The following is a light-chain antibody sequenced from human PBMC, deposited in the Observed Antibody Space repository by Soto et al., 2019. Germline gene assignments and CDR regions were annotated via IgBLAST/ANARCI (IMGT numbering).Light chain of an antibody. CDR3: QLYGSSPPWT. Sequence: DIQITQSPSTLSASVVDIFIINFLASQSISAWLAWYQQKPGKAPRLLIYKAATLEIGVPSRFSGSGSGTDFTLTISRLEPEDFAVYYCQLYGSSPPWTFGQGTKVDIK. CDR1: QSISAW. J-gene: IGKJ1*01. V-gene: IGKV1-5*03. CDR2: KAA.